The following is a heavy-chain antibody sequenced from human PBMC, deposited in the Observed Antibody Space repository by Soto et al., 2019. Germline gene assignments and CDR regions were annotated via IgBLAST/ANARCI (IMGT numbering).Heavy chain of an antibody. V-gene: IGHV4-38-2*01. Sequence: SETLSRTCAIPGVSIRSVYYWAWIREPPGKGLEWIGSIYHSGTTYYNPSLKSRVTISVDTSMNQLSLKLRSVTAADSALYYCARTDSVGYYPYF. D-gene: IGHD3-22*01. CDR2: IYHSGTT. J-gene: IGHJ4*01. CDR3: ARTDSVGYYPYF. CDR1: GVSIRSVYY.